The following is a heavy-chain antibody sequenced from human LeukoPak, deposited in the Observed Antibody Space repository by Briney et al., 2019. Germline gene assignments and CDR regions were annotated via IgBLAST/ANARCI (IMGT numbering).Heavy chain of an antibody. D-gene: IGHD3-9*01. CDR1: GFTFSTYW. CDR2: IRPEGTTT. CDR3: SRDLDWILFDY. J-gene: IGHJ4*02. V-gene: IGHV3-74*03. Sequence: GGSLRLSCAASGFTFSTYWMHWVRQAPGKGLVWVSRIRPEGTTTAYADSVKGRFAISRDNAKNTLFLQMNSLSAEDTAVYYCSRDLDWILFDYWGQGTLVTVSS.